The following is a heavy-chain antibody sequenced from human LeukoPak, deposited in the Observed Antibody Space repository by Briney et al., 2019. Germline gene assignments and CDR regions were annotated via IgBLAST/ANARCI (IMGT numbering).Heavy chain of an antibody. V-gene: IGHV3-21*01. D-gene: IGHD1-7*01. J-gene: IGHJ4*02. CDR2: ISSSSSYI. Sequence: GGSLRLSCAASGFTFSSYSMNWVRQAPGKGLEWVSSISSSSSYIYYADSVKGRFTISRDNAKNSLYLQMNSLGAEDTAVYYCARDNWNYGEYYFDYWGQGTLVTVSS. CDR3: ARDNWNYGEYYFDY. CDR1: GFTFSSYS.